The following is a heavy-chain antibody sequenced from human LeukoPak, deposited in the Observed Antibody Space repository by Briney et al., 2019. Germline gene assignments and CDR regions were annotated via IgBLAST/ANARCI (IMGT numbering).Heavy chain of an antibody. D-gene: IGHD2-15*01. CDR3: AREKEDGYYYYGMDV. J-gene: IGHJ6*02. CDR1: GFTFSSYG. Sequence: PGGSLRLSCAASGFTFSSYGMHWVRQAPGKGLEWVAVIWYDGSNKYYADSVKGRFTISRDNSKNTLYLQMNSLRAEDTAVYYCAREKEDGYYYYGMDVWGQGTTVTVS. V-gene: IGHV3-33*01. CDR2: IWYDGSNK.